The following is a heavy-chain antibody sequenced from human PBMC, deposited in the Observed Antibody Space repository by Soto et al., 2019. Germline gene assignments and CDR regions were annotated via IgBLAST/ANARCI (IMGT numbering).Heavy chain of an antibody. V-gene: IGHV1-3*01. D-gene: IGHD3-10*01. CDR3: ARGSELGELTNDY. J-gene: IGHJ4*02. CDR2: INAGNGNT. CDR1: GYTFTSYA. Sequence: ASVKVSCKASGYTFTSYAMHWVRQAPGQRLEWMGWINAGNGNTKYSQKFQGRVTITRDTSASTAYMELSRLRSDDTAVYYCARGSELGELTNDYWGQGTLVTVSS.